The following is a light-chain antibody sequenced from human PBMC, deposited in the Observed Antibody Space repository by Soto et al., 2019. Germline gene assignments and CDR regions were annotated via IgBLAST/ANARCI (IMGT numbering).Light chain of an antibody. J-gene: IGKJ1*01. CDR3: QQYDNLPRT. V-gene: IGKV3-20*01. CDR1: QSLNNNF. CDR2: GAS. Sequence: EIVLTQSPGTLSFSPGERATLSCRASQSLNNNFLAWYQQKLGQAPRLLIYGASTRATGIPDRFSGRGSGTDFTLTISRLEPGDFAMYYCQQYDNLPRTFGQGTKVEVK.